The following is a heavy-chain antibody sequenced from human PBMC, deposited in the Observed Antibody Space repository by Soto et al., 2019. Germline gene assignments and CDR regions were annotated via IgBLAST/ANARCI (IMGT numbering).Heavy chain of an antibody. CDR2: IKSKTDGGTT. CDR1: GFTFSNAW. D-gene: IGHD6-13*01. V-gene: IGHV3-15*07. CDR3: TGSLSSSWYVRRLADY. Sequence: EVQLVESGGGLVKPGGSLRLSCAASGFTFSNAWMNWVRQAPGKGLEWVGRIKSKTDGGTTDYAAPVKGRFTISRDDLKNTLYLQMNSLKTEDTAVYYWTGSLSSSWYVRRLADYWGQGTLVTVSS. J-gene: IGHJ4*02.